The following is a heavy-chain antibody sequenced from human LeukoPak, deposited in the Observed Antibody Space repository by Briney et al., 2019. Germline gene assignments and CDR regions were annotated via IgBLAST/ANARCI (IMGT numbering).Heavy chain of an antibody. V-gene: IGHV1-8*01. D-gene: IGHD2-2*01. Sequence: ASVKVSCKTSGYTFTSYDIIWVRQATGQGLEWMTWMNPNSGITGYAQKFQGRVTMTGSTSMSTAYMELRSLRSEDTAVYYCARGHRPFMPDYWGQGTPVTVSS. CDR3: ARGHRPFMPDY. J-gene: IGHJ4*02. CDR1: GYTFTSYD. CDR2: MNPNSGIT.